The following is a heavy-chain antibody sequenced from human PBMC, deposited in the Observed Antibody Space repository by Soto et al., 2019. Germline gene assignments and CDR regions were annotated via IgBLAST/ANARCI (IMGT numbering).Heavy chain of an antibody. Sequence: SETLSLTCTVSGGSISSYYWSWIRQPPGKGLEWIGYIYYSGSTNYNPSLKSRVTISVDTSKNQFSLKLSSVTAADTAVYYCARVAVAGTKGWFDTWGQGTLVTVSS. J-gene: IGHJ5*02. CDR1: GGSISSYY. V-gene: IGHV4-59*01. CDR2: IYYSGST. D-gene: IGHD6-19*01. CDR3: ARVAVAGTKGWFDT.